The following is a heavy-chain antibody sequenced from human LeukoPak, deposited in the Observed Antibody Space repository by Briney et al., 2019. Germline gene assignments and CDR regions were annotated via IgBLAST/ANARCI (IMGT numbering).Heavy chain of an antibody. V-gene: IGHV1-8*03. J-gene: IGHJ6*03. Sequence: ASVKVSCKASGYTFTSYDINWVRQATGQGLEWMGRMNPNSGNTGYAQKFQGRVTITRNTSISTAYMELSSLRSEDTAVYYCARVWYSSGYYYPGGNYYYYYMDVWGKGTTVTVSS. D-gene: IGHD3-22*01. CDR1: GYTFTSYD. CDR3: ARVWYSSGYYYPGGNYYYYYMDV. CDR2: MNPNSGNT.